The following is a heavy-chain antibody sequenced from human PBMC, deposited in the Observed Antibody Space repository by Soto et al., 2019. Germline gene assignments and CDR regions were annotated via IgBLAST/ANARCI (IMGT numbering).Heavy chain of an antibody. D-gene: IGHD3-10*01. Sequence: QVQLVQSGAELKEPGDSVRVSCEASGYTFTAYYIHWVRQAPGQGLEWMGWINPRFGDTSYAQDFQGRVSMPRDTSISTVYMELSRRTSDDTAIYYCARNMDYYYGPGSGNGHGFWGQGTTVTVFS. V-gene: IGHV1-2*02. J-gene: IGHJ6*02. CDR1: GYTFTAYY. CDR3: ARNMDYYYGPGSGNGHGF. CDR2: INPRFGDT.